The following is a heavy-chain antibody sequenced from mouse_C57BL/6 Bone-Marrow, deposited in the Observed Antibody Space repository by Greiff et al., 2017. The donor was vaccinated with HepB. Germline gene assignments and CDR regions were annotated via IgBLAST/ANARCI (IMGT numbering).Heavy chain of an antibody. J-gene: IGHJ4*01. CDR1: GYTFTDYN. D-gene: IGHD1-1*01. CDR2: INPNNGGT. Sequence: EVKVVESGPELVKPGASVKMSCKASGYTFTDYNMHWVKQSHGKSLEWIGYINPNNGGTSYNQKFKGKATLTVNKSSSTAYMELRSLTSEDSAVYYCARDGSSFPYAMDYWGQGTSVTVSS. CDR3: ARDGSSFPYAMDY. V-gene: IGHV1-22*01.